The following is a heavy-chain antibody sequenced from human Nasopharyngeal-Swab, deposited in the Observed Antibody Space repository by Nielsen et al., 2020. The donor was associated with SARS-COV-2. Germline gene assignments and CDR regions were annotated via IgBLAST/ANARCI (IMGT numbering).Heavy chain of an antibody. J-gene: IGHJ4*02. D-gene: IGHD3-22*01. CDR3: ARLAHRLYYYDTTGYFDY. V-gene: IGHV4-39*01. Sequence: SETLSLTCTVSGGSISSSNYYWGWIRQPPGKGLEWIGTIYYSGCTYYNPSLESRVTISIDTSKNQFSLQLSSVTAADTAAYYCARLAHRLYYYDTTGYFDYWCQGTLVTVSS. CDR1: GGSISSSNYY. CDR2: IYYSGCT.